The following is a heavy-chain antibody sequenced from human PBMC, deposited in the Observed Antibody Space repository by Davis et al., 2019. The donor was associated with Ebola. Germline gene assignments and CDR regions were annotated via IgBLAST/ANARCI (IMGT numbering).Heavy chain of an antibody. Sequence: PGGSLRLSCAASGFTFSSYAMSWVRQAPGKGLEWVSAITGSGTSTYYADSVKGRFTISRDNSKNTLYLQMNSLRGEDTALYYCAKDERRKPQNMDVWGQGTKVIVSS. CDR1: GFTFSSYA. V-gene: IGHV3-23*01. J-gene: IGHJ6*02. CDR2: ITGSGTST. D-gene: IGHD1-1*01. CDR3: AKDERRKPQNMDV.